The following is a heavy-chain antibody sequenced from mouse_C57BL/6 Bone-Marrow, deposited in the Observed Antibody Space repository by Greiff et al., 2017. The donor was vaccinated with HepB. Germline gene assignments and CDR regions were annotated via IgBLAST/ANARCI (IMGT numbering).Heavy chain of an antibody. J-gene: IGHJ1*03. CDR2: INYDGSST. V-gene: IGHV5-16*01. Sequence: EVHLVESEGGLVQPGSSMKLSCTASGFTFSDYYMAWVRQVPEKGLEWVANINYDGSSTYYLDSLKSRFIISRDNAKNILYLQMSSLKSEDTATYYCAREGIYSNYGSYYGYFDVWGTGTTVTVSS. D-gene: IGHD2-5*01. CDR1: GFTFSDYY. CDR3: AREGIYSNYGSYYGYFDV.